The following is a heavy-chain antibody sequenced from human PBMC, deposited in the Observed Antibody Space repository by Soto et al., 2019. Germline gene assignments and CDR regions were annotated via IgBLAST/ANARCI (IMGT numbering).Heavy chain of an antibody. CDR1: GGTFSSYT. CDR2: IIPIHGIA. V-gene: IGHV1-69*02. CDR3: ARGRLGEAY. D-gene: IGHD1-26*01. J-gene: IGHJ4*02. Sequence: QVQLVQSGAEVKKPGSSVKVSCKASGGTFSSYTISWVRQAPGQGLEGMGRIIPIHGIANYAQKFQGRVTITADKSTSTAYMELSSLRSEDTAMYYCARGRLGEAYWGQGTLVTVSS.